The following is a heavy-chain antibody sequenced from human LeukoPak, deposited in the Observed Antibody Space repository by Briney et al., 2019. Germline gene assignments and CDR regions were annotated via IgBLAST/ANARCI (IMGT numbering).Heavy chain of an antibody. CDR2: INPNSGGT. CDR3: ARAQRWFDSSGWYPDY. V-gene: IGHV1-2*06. CDR1: GYTFTGYY. J-gene: IGHJ4*02. Sequence: GASVKVSCKASGYTFTGYYMHWVRQAPGQGLEWMGRINPNSGGTNFAQKFQGRVTMTRDTSISTAYMELSRLRSDDTAVYYCARAQRWFDSSGWYPDYWGQGTLVTVSS. D-gene: IGHD6-19*01.